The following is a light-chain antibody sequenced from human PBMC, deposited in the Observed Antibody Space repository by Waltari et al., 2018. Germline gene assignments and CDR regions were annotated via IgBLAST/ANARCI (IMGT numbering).Light chain of an antibody. CDR1: SSDVGGYNY. J-gene: IGLJ1*01. V-gene: IGLV2-14*03. CDR3: SSYTSSVSYV. CDR2: DVS. Sequence: QSALTQPASVSGSPGQSITISCTGTSSDVGGYNYVSGYQQHPGKAPKLMISDVSKRPSGVSNRFSGSKSGNTASLTISGLQAEDEADYYCSSYTSSVSYVFGTGTKVTVL.